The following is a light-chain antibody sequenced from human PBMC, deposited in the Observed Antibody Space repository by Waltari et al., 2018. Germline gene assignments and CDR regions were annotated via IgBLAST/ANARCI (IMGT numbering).Light chain of an antibody. V-gene: IGKV3-11*01. CDR1: QGCTSS. J-gene: IGKJ5*01. Sequence: RSGQGCTSSLAWSQKEPGQAPRLHTYDASDRATALPARLSGSGSGTDFTLTISSLEPEDFAVYYCQQRSNWPPSTFGQGTRLEIK. CDR3: QQRSNWPPST. CDR2: DAS.